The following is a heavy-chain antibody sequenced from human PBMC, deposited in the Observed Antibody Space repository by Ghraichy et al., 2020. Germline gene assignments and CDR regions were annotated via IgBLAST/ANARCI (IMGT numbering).Heavy chain of an antibody. CDR3: AGTSYSSSSLDY. D-gene: IGHD6-6*01. V-gene: IGHV4-39*02. J-gene: IGHJ4*02. Sequence: LSLTCTVSGGSISSSSYYWGWIRQPPGKGLEWIGTFSYSGSTYYNPSLKSRVTISVDTSKNHFSLKLISVTAADTAVYYCAGTSYSSSSLDYWGQGTLVTVSS. CDR1: GGSISSSSYY. CDR2: FSYSGST.